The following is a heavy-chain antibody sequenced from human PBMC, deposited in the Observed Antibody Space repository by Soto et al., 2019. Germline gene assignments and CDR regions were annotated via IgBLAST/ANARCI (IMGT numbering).Heavy chain of an antibody. CDR1: GFSLSSSV. Sequence: QVQLVESGGGVVQPGRSLRLSCAASGFSLSSSVMHWVRQAPGKGLEWVAVFWKDGNTKYYADSVKGRFIISRDNSKNTLYLERNSLRPEDTALYYCAKGKRPPPPYSAYEPFDSWGQGTLVSVSS. V-gene: IGHV3-33*06. J-gene: IGHJ4*02. D-gene: IGHD5-12*01. CDR3: AKGKRPPPPYSAYEPFDS. CDR2: FWKDGNTK.